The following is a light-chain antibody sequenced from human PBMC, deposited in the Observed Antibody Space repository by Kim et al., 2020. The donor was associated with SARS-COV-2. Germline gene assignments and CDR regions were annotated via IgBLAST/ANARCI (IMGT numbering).Light chain of an antibody. CDR3: QSYYNTEWV. Sequence: NFMLTQPHSVSESPGKTVTISCTRSSGSIASNYVQWFQQRPASAPTTVIFEDDHRPSGVPYRFSGSIDRSSNSASLTISGLETEDEADYYCQSYYNTEWVLGGGTKVTVL. V-gene: IGLV6-57*03. CDR2: EDD. J-gene: IGLJ3*02. CDR1: SGSIASNY.